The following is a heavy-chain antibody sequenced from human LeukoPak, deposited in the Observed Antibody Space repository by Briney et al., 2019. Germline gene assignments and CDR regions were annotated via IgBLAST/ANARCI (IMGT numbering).Heavy chain of an antibody. CDR3: AKGLLRYFDWLLSDFDY. J-gene: IGHJ4*02. CDR1: GFTFSSYA. V-gene: IGHV3-23*01. D-gene: IGHD3-9*01. CDR2: ISGSGGST. Sequence: PGGSLRLSCAASGFTFSSYAMSWVRQAPGKGLEWVSAISGSGGSTYYADSVKGRFTISSDNSKNTLYLQMNSLRAEDTAVYYCAKGLLRYFDWLLSDFDYWGQGTLVTVSS.